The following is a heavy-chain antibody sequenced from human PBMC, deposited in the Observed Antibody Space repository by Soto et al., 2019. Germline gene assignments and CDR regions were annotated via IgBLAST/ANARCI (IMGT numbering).Heavy chain of an antibody. J-gene: IGHJ3*02. CDR1: GYSSTSYW. CDR3: ARQTIFGVVIIRYAFDI. CDR2: IYPGDSDT. Sequence: PGESLKISCKGSGYSSTSYWIGWVRQMPGKGLEWMGIIYPGDSDTRYSPSFQGQVTISADKSISTAYLQWSSLKASDTAMYYCARQTIFGVVIIRYAFDIWGQGTMVTVSS. D-gene: IGHD3-3*01. V-gene: IGHV5-51*01.